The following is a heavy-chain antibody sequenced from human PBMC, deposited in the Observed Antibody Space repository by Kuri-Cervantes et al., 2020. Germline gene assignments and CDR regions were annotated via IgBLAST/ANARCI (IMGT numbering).Heavy chain of an antibody. CDR1: GFTFYDYA. D-gene: IGHD2-15*01. V-gene: IGHV3-9*01. J-gene: IGHJ3*02. CDR3: ARYCSGGSCYDAFDI. Sequence: GGSLRLSCAASGFTFYDYAMHWVRQAPGKGLEWVSGITWNGDNVVYRDSVKGRFTISRDNAKNSLYLQMNSLRAEDTAVYYCARYCSGGSCYDAFDIWGQGTMVTVSS. CDR2: ITWNGDNV.